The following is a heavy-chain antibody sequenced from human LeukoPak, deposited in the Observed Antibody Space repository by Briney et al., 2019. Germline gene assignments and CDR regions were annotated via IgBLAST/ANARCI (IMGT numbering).Heavy chain of an antibody. J-gene: IGHJ4*02. CDR3: ARGDFQRLFDY. V-gene: IGHV4-59*01. D-gene: IGHD2-21*02. CDR1: GGSISSYY. Sequence: SETLSLTCTVSGGSISSYYWSWIRQPPGKGLEWIGYIYYSGGTNYNPSLKSRVTISVDTSKNQFSLKLSSVTAADTAVYYCARGDFQRLFDYWGQGTLVTVSS. CDR2: IYYSGGT.